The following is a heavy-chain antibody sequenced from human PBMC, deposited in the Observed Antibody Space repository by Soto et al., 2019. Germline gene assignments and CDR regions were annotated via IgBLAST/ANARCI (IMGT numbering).Heavy chain of an antibody. D-gene: IGHD1-1*01. CDR3: ARDRLSYNWNDVPYYYYGMDV. Sequence: QVQLVESGGGVVQPGRSLRLSCAASGFTFSSYAMHWVRQAPGKGLEWVPVISYDGSNKYYADSVKGRFTISRDNSKNTLYLQMNSPRAEDTAVYSCARDRLSYNWNDVPYYYYGMDVWGQGTTVTVSS. J-gene: IGHJ6*02. CDR1: GFTFSSYA. CDR2: ISYDGSNK. V-gene: IGHV3-30-3*01.